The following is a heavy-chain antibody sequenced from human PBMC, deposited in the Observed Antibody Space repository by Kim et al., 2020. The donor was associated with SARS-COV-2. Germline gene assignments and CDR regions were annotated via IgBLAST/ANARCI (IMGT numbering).Heavy chain of an antibody. CDR3: AKVCSGSSWYSPHYYGMDV. J-gene: IGHJ6*02. CDR1: GFTFSSYA. Sequence: GGSLRLSCAASGFTFSSYAMSWVRQAPGKGLEWVSAISGSGGSTYYADSVKGRFTISRDNSKNTLYLQMNSLRAEDTAVYYCAKVCSGSSWYSPHYYGMDVWGQGTTVTVSS. CDR2: ISGSGGST. V-gene: IGHV3-23*01. D-gene: IGHD6-13*01.